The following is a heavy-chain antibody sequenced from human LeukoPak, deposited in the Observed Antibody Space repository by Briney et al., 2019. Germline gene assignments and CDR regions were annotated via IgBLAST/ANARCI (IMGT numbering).Heavy chain of an antibody. Sequence: PGGSLRLSCAASGFAVSSNHMNWVRQAPGKGLEWVSVIFNGGSTYYADSVKGRFTISRDNSKNTLYLQMNSLRAEDTAVYYCATSIVGLTYDEHFQHWGQGTLVT. D-gene: IGHD1-26*01. CDR3: ATSIVGLTYDEHFQH. CDR2: IFNGGST. J-gene: IGHJ1*01. CDR1: GFAVSSNH. V-gene: IGHV3-53*01.